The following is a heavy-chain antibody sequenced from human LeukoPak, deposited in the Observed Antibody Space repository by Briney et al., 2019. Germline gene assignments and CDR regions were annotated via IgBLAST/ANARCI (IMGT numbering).Heavy chain of an antibody. Sequence: SETLSLTCTVSGDSISNYYWGWIRQPAGKGLEWIGRIHSSGGTNNNPSLGSRLTMSVDTSKNQFSLELTSVTAADTAVYYCAKEGLSSMNWDSWGQGALVTVSS. J-gene: IGHJ4*02. CDR2: IHSSGGT. D-gene: IGHD1-1*01. V-gene: IGHV4-4*07. CDR3: AKEGLSSMNWDS. CDR1: GDSISNYY.